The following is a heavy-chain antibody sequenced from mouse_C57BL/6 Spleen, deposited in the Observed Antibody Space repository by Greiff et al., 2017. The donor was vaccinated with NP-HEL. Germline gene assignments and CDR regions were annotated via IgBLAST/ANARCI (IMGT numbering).Heavy chain of an antibody. J-gene: IGHJ2*01. CDR1: GYTFTDYY. Sequence: EVQLQQSGPVLVKPGASVKMSCKASGYTFTDYYMNWVKQSHGKSLEWIGVINPYNGGTSYNQKFKGKATLTVDKSSSTAYMELNSLTSEDSAVYYCARGRGDYDDYWGQGTTLTVSS. V-gene: IGHV1-19*01. CDR2: INPYNGGT. CDR3: ARGRGDYDDY. D-gene: IGHD2-4*01.